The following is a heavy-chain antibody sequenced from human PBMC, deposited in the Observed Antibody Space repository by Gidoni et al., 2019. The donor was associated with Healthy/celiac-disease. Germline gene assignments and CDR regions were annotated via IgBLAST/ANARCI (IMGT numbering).Heavy chain of an antibody. J-gene: IGHJ4*02. CDR3: AREYPNIAALPFDY. CDR1: GGPFSSYT. D-gene: IGHD6-6*01. V-gene: IGHV1-69*04. Sequence: VQLVHSGAEVKKPGSSVNVSCKASGGPFSSYTISWVRQAPGQGLEWMGRIIPILGIANYAQKFQGRVTITADKSTGTADMELSSLRAEDTAVYYCAREYPNIAALPFDYGGQGTLVTVSS. CDR2: IIPILGIA.